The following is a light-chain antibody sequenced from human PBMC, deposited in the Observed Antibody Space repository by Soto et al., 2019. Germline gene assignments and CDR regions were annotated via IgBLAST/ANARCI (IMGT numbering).Light chain of an antibody. CDR1: QSISIY. V-gene: IGKV3-11*01. J-gene: IGKJ4*01. CDR2: DAS. CDR3: QQRSNWPT. Sequence: EIELTQSPATLSLSPGERATLSCRASQSISIYLAWFQQKPGQAPRLLIYDASNRATGIPARFSGSGSGTDFTLTISSLEPEDFAVYYCQQRSNWPTFGGGTKLEIK.